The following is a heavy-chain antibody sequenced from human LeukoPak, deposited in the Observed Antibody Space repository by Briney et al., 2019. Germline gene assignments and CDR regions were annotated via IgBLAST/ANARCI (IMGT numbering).Heavy chain of an antibody. CDR1: GGSISSSSYY. J-gene: IGHJ4*01. CDR3: ARDSIAAAGTRDY. D-gene: IGHD6-13*01. CDR2: IYYSGST. V-gene: IGHV4-39*07. Sequence: SETLSLTCTVSGGSISSSSYYWGWIRQPPGKGLEWIGSIYYSGSTYYNPSLKSRVTISVDTSKNQFSLKLSSVTAADTAVYYCARDSIAAAGTRDYWGQEPWSPSPQ.